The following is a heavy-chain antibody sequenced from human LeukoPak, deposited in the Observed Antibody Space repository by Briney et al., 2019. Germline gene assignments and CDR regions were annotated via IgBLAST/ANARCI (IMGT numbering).Heavy chain of an antibody. D-gene: IGHD7-27*01. Sequence: PGGSLRLSCAASGFTFSSYEMNWVRQALGKGLEWVSYISSSGSTIYYADSVKGRFTISGDNAKNSLYLQMNSLRAEDTAVYYCARDGDVQYYFGYWGQGTLVTVSS. CDR3: ARDGDVQYYFGY. CDR2: ISSSGSTI. CDR1: GFTFSSYE. J-gene: IGHJ4*02. V-gene: IGHV3-48*03.